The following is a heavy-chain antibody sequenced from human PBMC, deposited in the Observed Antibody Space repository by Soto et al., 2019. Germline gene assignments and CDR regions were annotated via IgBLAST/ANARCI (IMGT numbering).Heavy chain of an antibody. J-gene: IGHJ5*02. V-gene: IGHV3-48*02. CDR1: GFTFSSYS. Sequence: EVQLVESGGGLVQPGGSLRLSCAASGFTFSSYSMNWVRQAPGKGLEWVSYISSSSSTIYYADSVKGPFTISRDNAKNSLDLQMNILRDEATAVYYWASEGAVRIARALNWFHPWGQGTLVTVSS. CDR3: ASEGAVRIARALNWFHP. CDR2: ISSSSSTI. D-gene: IGHD6-13*01.